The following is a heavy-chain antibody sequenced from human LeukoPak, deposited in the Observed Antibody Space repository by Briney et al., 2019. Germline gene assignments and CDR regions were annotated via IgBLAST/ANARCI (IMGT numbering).Heavy chain of an antibody. CDR2: IRYDGSNK. J-gene: IGHJ6*03. V-gene: IGHV3-30*02. CDR3: AKESGFAVRGVSGYMDV. CDR1: GFTFSSYG. Sequence: GGSLRLSCAASGFTFSSYGMHWVRQAPGKGLEWVAFIRYDGSNKYYADSVKGRFTISRDNSKNTLYLQMNSLRAEDTAVYYCAKESGFAVRGVSGYMDVWGKGTTVTISS. D-gene: IGHD3-10*01.